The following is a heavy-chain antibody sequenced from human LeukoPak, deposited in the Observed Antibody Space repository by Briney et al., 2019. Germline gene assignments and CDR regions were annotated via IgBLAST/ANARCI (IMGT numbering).Heavy chain of an antibody. CDR2: ISGSGGST. J-gene: IGHJ4*02. D-gene: IGHD6-13*01. CDR3: AKDRRIASAYLFDY. CDR1: GFTFNIYA. Sequence: GGSLSLSCAASGFTFNIYAMSWVRQAPGKGLEWVAGISGSGGSTGYADSVKGRFTISRDNSKNTLYLHMNSLRAEDTAVYYCAKDRRIASAYLFDYWGQGTLVSVSS. V-gene: IGHV3-23*01.